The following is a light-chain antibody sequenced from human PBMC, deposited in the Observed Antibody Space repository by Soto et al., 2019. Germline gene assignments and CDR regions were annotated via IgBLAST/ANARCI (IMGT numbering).Light chain of an antibody. CDR2: DVT. J-gene: IGLJ1*01. V-gene: IGLV2-11*01. Sequence: QSALTQPRSVSGSPGQSVTISCTGTSSDVGGYNYVSWYQQHPDKAPKLMIYDVTKRPSGVPDRFSGSKSGSTASLTISGLQAEDEADYHCCSYAGSVYVFGTGTKLTVL. CDR3: CSYAGSVYV. CDR1: SSDVGGYNY.